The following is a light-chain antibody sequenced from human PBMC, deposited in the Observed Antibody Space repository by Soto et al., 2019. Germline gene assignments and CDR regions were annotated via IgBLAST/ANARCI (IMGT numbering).Light chain of an antibody. V-gene: IGKV1-27*01. CDR1: QGICNY. Sequence: DIQMTQSPSSLSASVGDRVTITCRASQGICNYLAWYQQKPGKVPKLLIYAASTLQSGVPSRFSGSGSGTDFTLTISSLQPEDVATYYCQKYNSAPNTFGQGTKVEIK. CDR2: AAS. CDR3: QKYNSAPNT. J-gene: IGKJ1*01.